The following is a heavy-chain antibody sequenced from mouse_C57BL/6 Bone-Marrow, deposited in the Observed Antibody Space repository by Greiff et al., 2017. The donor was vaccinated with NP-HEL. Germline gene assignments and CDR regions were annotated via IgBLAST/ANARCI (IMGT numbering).Heavy chain of an antibody. CDR2: IYPGDGDT. D-gene: IGHD2-5*01. Sequence: VQLQESGAELVRPGTSVKVSCKASGYAFTNYLIEWVKQRPGKGLEWIGRIYPGDGDTNYNGKFKGKATLTADKSSSTAYMQLSSLTSEDSAVYFCARSDSNYSWFAYWGQGTLVTVSA. J-gene: IGHJ3*01. V-gene: IGHV1-54*01. CDR1: GYAFTNYL. CDR3: ARSDSNYSWFAY.